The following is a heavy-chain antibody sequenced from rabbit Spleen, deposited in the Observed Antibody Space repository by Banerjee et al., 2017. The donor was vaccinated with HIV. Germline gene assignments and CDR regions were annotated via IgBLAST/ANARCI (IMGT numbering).Heavy chain of an antibody. J-gene: IGHJ6*01. CDR2: SYTGNSGST. V-gene: IGHV1S45*01. D-gene: IGHD8-1*01. CDR3: ARDTGSSFSTYGMDL. CDR1: GIDFSSTYY. Sequence: QEQLEESGGDLVKPEGSLTLTCTASGIDFSSTYYMCWVRQAPGKGLEWIACSYTGNSGSTWYASWAKGRFTISKTSSTTVTLQMTSLTVADTATYFCARDTGSSFSTYGMDLWGPGTLVTVS.